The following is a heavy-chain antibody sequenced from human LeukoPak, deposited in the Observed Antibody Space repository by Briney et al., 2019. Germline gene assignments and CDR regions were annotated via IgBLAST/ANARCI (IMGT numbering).Heavy chain of an antibody. Sequence: GESLKISCKGSGYSFIKYWIGWVRQMPGKGLDWMGIIYPGDSDTRYSPSFQGQVTISADRSISTAYLQWNSLKASDTAMYYCAGLGEYSSSFDYWGLGTLVTVSS. V-gene: IGHV5-51*01. CDR1: GYSFIKYW. J-gene: IGHJ4*02. CDR2: IYPGDSDT. D-gene: IGHD6-6*01. CDR3: AGLGEYSSSFDY.